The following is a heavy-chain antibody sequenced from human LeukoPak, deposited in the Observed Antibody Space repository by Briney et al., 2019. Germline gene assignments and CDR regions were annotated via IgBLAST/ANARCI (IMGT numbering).Heavy chain of an antibody. CDR1: GGSISDYY. D-gene: IGHD3-10*01. V-gene: IGHV4-59*08. Sequence: PSETLSLTCTVSGGSISDYYWSWIRQPPGKGLEWIGYIYYSGSTNYSPSLKSRVTISVDTSKNQFSLKLSSVTAADTALYYCARQLYGSGSYYLDYWGQGTLVTVSS. J-gene: IGHJ4*02. CDR3: ARQLYGSGSYYLDY. CDR2: IYYSGST.